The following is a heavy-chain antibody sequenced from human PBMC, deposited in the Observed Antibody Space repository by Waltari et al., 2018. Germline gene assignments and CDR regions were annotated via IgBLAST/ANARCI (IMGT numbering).Heavy chain of an antibody. D-gene: IGHD2-15*01. J-gene: IGHJ6*02. CDR2: INHSGST. CDR3: ARRGIGYCSGGSCYSAYYYYGMDV. CDR1: GGSFSGYY. V-gene: IGHV4-34*01. Sequence: QVQLQQWGAGLLKPSETLSLTCAVYGGSFSGYYWSWIRQPPGKGLEWIGEINHSGSTNYHPSLKSRVTISVDTSKNQFSLKLSSVTAADTAVYYCARRGIGYCSGGSCYSAYYYYGMDVWGQGTTVTVSS.